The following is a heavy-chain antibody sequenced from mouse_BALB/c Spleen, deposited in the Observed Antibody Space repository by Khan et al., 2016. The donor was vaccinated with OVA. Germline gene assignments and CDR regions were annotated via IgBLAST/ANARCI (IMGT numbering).Heavy chain of an antibody. J-gene: IGHJ4*01. CDR2: IWSDGST. V-gene: IGHV2-6-1*01. D-gene: IGHD2-10*01. CDR1: GFSLTNYG. CDR3: ARQPYYHYNVLDY. Sequence: QVQLKESGPGLVAPSQSLSITCTISGFSLTNYGVHWVRQPPGKGLEWLAVIWSDGSTTYNSALKTRLTITKDNYKSQVFLKMNSRQTDDTAMYFCARQPYYHYNVLDYWGQGTSVTGSS.